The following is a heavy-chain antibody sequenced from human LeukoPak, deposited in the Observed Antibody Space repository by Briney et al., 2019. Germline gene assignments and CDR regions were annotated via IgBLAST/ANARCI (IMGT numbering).Heavy chain of an antibody. CDR3: ARETLEDAFDI. CDR2: ISSSSSYI. V-gene: IGHV3-21*01. CDR1: GFTFSSYS. Sequence: GGSLRLSCAASGFTFSSYSMNWVRQAPGKGLEWVSSISSSSSYIYYADSVKGRFTISRENAKNSLYLQMNSLRAGDTAVYYCARETLEDAFDIWGQGTMVTVSS. J-gene: IGHJ3*02.